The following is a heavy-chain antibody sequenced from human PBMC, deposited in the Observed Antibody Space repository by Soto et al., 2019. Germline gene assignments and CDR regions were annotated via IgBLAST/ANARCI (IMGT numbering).Heavy chain of an antibody. CDR2: ISGPASTT. J-gene: IGHJ5*01. D-gene: IGHD2-15*01. CDR3: AKGFYAGRSNFFES. Sequence: EEQLLESGGGLVQPGGSLRLSCAASGFPFSRYAMSWVRQAPGKGLEWVSLISGPASTTYYADSVKGRFTISRVNSKNTLNLQMNSLRAEDTAIYFCAKGFYAGRSNFFESWCHGALVTLSS. CDR1: GFPFSRYA. V-gene: IGHV3-23*01.